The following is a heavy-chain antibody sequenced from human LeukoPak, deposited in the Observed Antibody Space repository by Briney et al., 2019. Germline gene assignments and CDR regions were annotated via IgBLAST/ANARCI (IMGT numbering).Heavy chain of an antibody. CDR1: GYTFTSYG. CDR2: ISAYNGNT. D-gene: IGHD2-2*02. CDR3: AIDGCSSTSCYNYYYMDV. J-gene: IGHJ6*03. Sequence: ASVKVSCKASGYTFTSYGISWVRQAPGQGLEWMGWISAYNGNTNYAQKLQGRVTMTTGTSTSTAYMELRSLRSDDTAVYYCAIDGCSSTSCYNYYYMDVWGKGTTVTVSS. V-gene: IGHV1-18*01.